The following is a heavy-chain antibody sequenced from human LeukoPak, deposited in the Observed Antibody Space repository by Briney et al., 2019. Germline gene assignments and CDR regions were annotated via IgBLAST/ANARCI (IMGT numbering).Heavy chain of an antibody. CDR3: ARGGATYDFWSGYYPYFDY. J-gene: IGHJ4*02. CDR2: IYYSGST. D-gene: IGHD3-3*01. CDR1: GGSISSYY. Sequence: SETPSLTCTVSGGSISSYYWSWIRQPPGKGLEWIGNIYYSGSTNYNPSLKSRVAISVDTSKNQFSLKLSSVTAADTAVYYCARGGATYDFWSGYYPYFDYWGQGTLVTVSS. V-gene: IGHV4-59*01.